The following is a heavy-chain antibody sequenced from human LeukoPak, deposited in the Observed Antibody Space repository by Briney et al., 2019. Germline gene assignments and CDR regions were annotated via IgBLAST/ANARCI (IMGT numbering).Heavy chain of an antibody. J-gene: IGHJ5*02. D-gene: IGHD5-18*01. CDR2: ISSRGDTI. CDR3: ARTGGPQLWLT. Sequence: GGSLRLSCAASGFTFSDYYMSWVRQAPGKGLEWVSYISSRGDTIYYTDSVKGRFTISRDNAKNSLCLQMNSLRAEDTAVYYCARTGGPQLWLTWGQGTLVTVSS. V-gene: IGHV3-11*04. CDR1: GFTFSDYY.